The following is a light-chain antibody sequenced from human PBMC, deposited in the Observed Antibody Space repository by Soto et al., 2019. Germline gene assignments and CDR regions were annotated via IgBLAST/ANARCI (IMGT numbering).Light chain of an antibody. J-gene: IGKJ1*01. CDR2: GAS. Sequence: EIVMTQSPATLSVSPGERATLSCRASQSVSSNLAWYQQKPGQASRLLIYGASTRATGIPARFSGSGSGTEFTLTISSLQSEDFVVYYCQQYNNWPRTFGQGTKVEIK. V-gene: IGKV3-15*01. CDR3: QQYNNWPRT. CDR1: QSVSSN.